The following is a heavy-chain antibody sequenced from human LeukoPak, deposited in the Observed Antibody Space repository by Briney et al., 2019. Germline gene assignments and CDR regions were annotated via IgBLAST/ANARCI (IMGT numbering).Heavy chain of an antibody. Sequence: SETLSLTCTVSGXSMSSYFWAWIRQPAGKGLEWVGRVYSTGGTNYNPSLRSRATISIDTSKNQFSLKLTSVTAVDTAVYYCARDIQPGRRVDGFDIWGQGIMVAVSP. CDR2: VYSTGGT. J-gene: IGHJ3*02. CDR3: ARDIQPGRRVDGFDI. D-gene: IGHD5-18*01. CDR1: GXSMSSYF. V-gene: IGHV4-4*07.